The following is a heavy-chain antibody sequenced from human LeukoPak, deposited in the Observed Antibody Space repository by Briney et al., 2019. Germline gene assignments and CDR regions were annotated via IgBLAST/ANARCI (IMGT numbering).Heavy chain of an antibody. CDR3: ARHLRVVVITKAFDI. CDR2: INPSGGST. Sequence: ASVKVSCKASGYTFTSYYMHWVRQAPGQGLEWMGIINPSGGSTSYAQKFQGRVTMTRDTSISTAYMELSRLRSDDTAVYYCARHLRVVVITKAFDIWGQGTMVTVSS. CDR1: GYTFTSYY. J-gene: IGHJ3*02. D-gene: IGHD3-22*01. V-gene: IGHV1-46*01.